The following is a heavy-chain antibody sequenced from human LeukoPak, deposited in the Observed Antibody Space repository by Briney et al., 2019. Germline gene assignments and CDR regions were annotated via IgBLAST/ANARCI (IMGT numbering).Heavy chain of an antibody. CDR1: GFTFTRYR. D-gene: IGHD1-14*01. CDR2: ILTTSKEI. Sequence: GGSLRLSCTASGFTFTRYRMNWVRQAPGKGLEWVSSILTTSKEIYYADSVKGRFTISRDNAKNSVFLQINSLRAEDTAVYYCTRDLDLYNDAFDIWGEGTRVIVSS. CDR3: TRDLDLYNDAFDI. J-gene: IGHJ3*02. V-gene: IGHV3-21*01.